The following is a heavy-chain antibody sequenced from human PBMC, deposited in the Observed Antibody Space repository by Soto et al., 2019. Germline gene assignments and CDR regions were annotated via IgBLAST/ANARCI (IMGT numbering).Heavy chain of an antibody. J-gene: IGHJ5*02. V-gene: IGHV3-30*18. CDR2: ISYDGSNK. CDR1: GFTFSSYG. Sequence: QVQLVESGGGVVQPGRSLRLSCAASGFTFSSYGVHWVRQAPGKGLEWVAVISYDGSNKYYADSVKGRFTISRDNSKNTLYLQMNSLRAEDTAVYYCAKESHSSSWYSDWFDPWGQGTLVTVSS. CDR3: AKESHSSSWYSDWFDP. D-gene: IGHD6-13*01.